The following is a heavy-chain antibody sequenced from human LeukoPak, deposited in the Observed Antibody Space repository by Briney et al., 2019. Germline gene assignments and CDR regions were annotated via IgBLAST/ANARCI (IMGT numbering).Heavy chain of an antibody. CDR3: ARQGMVRQAVNWFDP. CDR1: GYTFTGYY. CDR2: INPNSGGT. Sequence: ASVKVSCKASGYTFTGYYMHWVRQAPGQGLEWMGWINPNSGGTNYAQKFQGRVTMTGDTSISTAYMELSRLRSDDTAVYSCARQGMVRQAVNWFDPWGQGTLVTVSS. V-gene: IGHV1-2*02. D-gene: IGHD3-10*01. J-gene: IGHJ5*02.